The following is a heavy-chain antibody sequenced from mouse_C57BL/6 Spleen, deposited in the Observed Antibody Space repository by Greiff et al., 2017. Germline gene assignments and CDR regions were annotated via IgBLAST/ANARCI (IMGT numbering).Heavy chain of an antibody. CDR1: GYSFTGYY. CDR2: FNPSTGGT. CDR3: ARFLVTARYFDY. V-gene: IGHV1-42*01. J-gene: IGHJ2*01. Sequence: VQLQQSGPELVKPGASVKISCKASGYSFTGYYMNWVKQSPEKSLEWIGEFNPSTGGTTYNQKFKAKATLTVDKSSSTAYMQLKSLTSEDSAVYYCARFLVTARYFDYWGQGTTLTVSS. D-gene: IGHD2-2*01.